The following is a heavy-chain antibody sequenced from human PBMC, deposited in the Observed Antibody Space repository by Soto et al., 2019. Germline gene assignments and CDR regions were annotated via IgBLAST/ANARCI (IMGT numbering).Heavy chain of an antibody. CDR1: GGSLSSSTYY. CDR2: IYHSGST. V-gene: IGHV4-30-2*01. CDR3: VGGLAAAGPYYYYGMDV. Sequence: SETLSLTCTVSGGSLSSSTYYWGWLRQPPGKGLEWIGYIYHSGSTYYNPSLKSRVTISVDRSKNQFSLKLSSVTAADTAVYYCVGGLAAAGPYYYYGMDVWGQGTTVTVSS. D-gene: IGHD6-13*01. J-gene: IGHJ6*02.